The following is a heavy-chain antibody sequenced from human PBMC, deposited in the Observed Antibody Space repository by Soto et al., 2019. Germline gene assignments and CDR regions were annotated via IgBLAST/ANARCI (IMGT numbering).Heavy chain of an antibody. CDR3: ARDISGSYSFDC. CDR1: GFTFSNYA. Sequence: QPGGSLRLSCAASGFTFSNYAMHWVRQAPGKGLEWVTVISYDGSNKYYADSVKGRLIISRDNSKNTLDLQMNSLRAEDTAVYYCARDISGSYSFDCWGQGTLVTVSS. D-gene: IGHD3-22*01. J-gene: IGHJ4*02. CDR2: ISYDGSNK. V-gene: IGHV3-30-3*01.